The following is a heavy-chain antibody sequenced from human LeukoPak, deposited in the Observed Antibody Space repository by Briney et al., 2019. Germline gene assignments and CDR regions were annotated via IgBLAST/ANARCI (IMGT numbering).Heavy chain of an antibody. V-gene: IGHV4-4*02. CDR3: ARDLRKVGATYFDY. Sequence: SETLSLTCAVSGGSISSSNWWSWVRPPPGKGLEWIGEIYHSGSTNYNPSLKSRVTISVDKSKNQFSLRLSSVTAADTAVYYCARDLRKVGATYFDYWGQGTLVTVSS. CDR1: GGSISSSNW. CDR2: IYHSGST. J-gene: IGHJ4*02. D-gene: IGHD1-26*01.